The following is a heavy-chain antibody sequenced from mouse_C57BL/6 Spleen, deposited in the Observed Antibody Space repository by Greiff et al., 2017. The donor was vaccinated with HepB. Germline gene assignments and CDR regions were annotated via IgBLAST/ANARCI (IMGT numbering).Heavy chain of an antibody. CDR1: GYTFTSYW. CDR2: IDPSDSYT. Sequence: VQLQQPGAELVMPGASVKLSCKASGYTFTSYWMHWVKQRPGQGLEWIGEIDPSDSYTNYNQKFKGKSTLTVDKSSSTAYMTLSSLTSEDSAVYYCAKYDGYYVFDYWGQGTTLTVSS. V-gene: IGHV1-69*01. J-gene: IGHJ2*01. CDR3: AKYDGYYVFDY. D-gene: IGHD2-3*01.